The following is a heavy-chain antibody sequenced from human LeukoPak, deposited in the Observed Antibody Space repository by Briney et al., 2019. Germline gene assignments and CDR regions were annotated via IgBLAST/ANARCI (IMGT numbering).Heavy chain of an antibody. CDR3: SNWGDTWDLDF. V-gene: IGHV3-7*01. J-gene: IGHJ4*02. CDR2: IKDDGSEK. Sequence: PGGSLRLSCAASGLNFRKSWMTWVRQAPGRGLEWVANIKDDGSEKYYVDSVKGRFTISRDNAKNSLYLQMNSLGAEDTAVYYCSNWGDTWDLDFWGQGILVSVSS. CDR1: GLNFRKSW. D-gene: IGHD7-27*01.